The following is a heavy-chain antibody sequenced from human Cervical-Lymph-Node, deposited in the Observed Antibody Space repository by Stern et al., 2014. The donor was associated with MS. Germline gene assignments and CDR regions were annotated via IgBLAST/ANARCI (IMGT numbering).Heavy chain of an antibody. J-gene: IGHJ5*02. V-gene: IGHV1-69*09. CDR1: GGTFSSSYA. Sequence: VQLVESGAEVKKPGSSMNVSCKTSGGTFSSSYAITWLRQAPGQGLEWMGRIIPILGLANYAHNFQGRFTITAGPSTNPTYLELSSLRSEDTAVYYCAKGIVSNRAAATQHNLFDPWGQGTLVTVSS. CDR3: AKGIVSNRAAATQHNLFDP. CDR2: IIPILGLA. D-gene: IGHD2-15*01.